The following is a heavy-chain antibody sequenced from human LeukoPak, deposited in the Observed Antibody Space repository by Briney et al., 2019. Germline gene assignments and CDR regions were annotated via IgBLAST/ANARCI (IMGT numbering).Heavy chain of an antibody. CDR3: AKDSGSYRKYYFDY. J-gene: IGHJ4*02. CDR1: GFTFSNYA. D-gene: IGHD1-26*01. Sequence: GGSLRLSCAASGFTFSNYAMSWVRQAPGKGLEWVSTISGSGDRTYYADSVKGRFTISRDNSKNTLYLQMNSLRGEDTAVYYCAKDSGSYRKYYFDYWGQGTLVAVSS. CDR2: ISGSGDRT. V-gene: IGHV3-23*01.